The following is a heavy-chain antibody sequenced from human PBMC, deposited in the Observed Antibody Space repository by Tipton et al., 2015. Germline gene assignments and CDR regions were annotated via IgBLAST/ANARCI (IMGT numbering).Heavy chain of an antibody. J-gene: IGHJ4*02. CDR2: VVYRGGT. CDR1: GDSISNSHNF. CDR3: AGHLAYRDTWSARGF. D-gene: IGHD3-3*01. Sequence: TLSLTCNVSGDSISNSHNFWSWIRQSPGKGLEWIGSVVYRGGTYYSPLLKSRVTISIDAAQNHISLKMTSVTAADTAVYYCAGHLAYRDTWSARGFWGQGTLVTVSS. V-gene: IGHV4-39*01.